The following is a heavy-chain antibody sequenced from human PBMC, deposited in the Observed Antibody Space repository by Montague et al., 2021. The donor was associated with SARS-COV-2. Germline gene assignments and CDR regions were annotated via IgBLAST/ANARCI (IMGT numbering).Heavy chain of an antibody. J-gene: IGHJ6*02. CDR1: GGSISSSDYY. CDR2: IYYSGST. Sequence: SETLSLTCTVSGGSISSSDYYWGWIRQPPGKGLEWIGTIYYSGSTYYTPSLKSRVTISVDTSKNQFSLQLTSLTAAGTAVYYCARSSGYNYDISYYGMDVWGQGTTVTVSS. CDR3: ARSSGYNYDISYYGMDV. D-gene: IGHD5-18*01. V-gene: IGHV4-39*01.